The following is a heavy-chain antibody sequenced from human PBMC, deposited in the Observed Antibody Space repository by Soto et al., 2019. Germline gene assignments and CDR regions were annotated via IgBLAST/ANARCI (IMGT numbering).Heavy chain of an antibody. CDR2: IRQDGSEK. J-gene: IGHJ5*02. CDR1: GFTFSNYW. CDR3: ASHFHSDTVTTRGAS. Sequence: GGSLRLSCAASGFTFSNYWMSWVRQAPGKGLEWVANIRQDGSEKYYVDSVKGRFTISRDNAKNSLFLQMNSLRAEDTAIYYCASHFHSDTVTTRGASWGRGTLVTVSS. D-gene: IGHD5-12*01. V-gene: IGHV3-7*01.